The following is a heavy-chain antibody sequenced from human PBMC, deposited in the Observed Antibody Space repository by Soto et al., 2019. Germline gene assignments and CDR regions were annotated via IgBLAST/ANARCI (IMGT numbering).Heavy chain of an antibody. D-gene: IGHD3-22*01. J-gene: IGHJ4*02. CDR3: ARDALDYYYDSSGYPPFDY. CDR1: GYTFTSYG. CDR2: ISAYNGNT. Sequence: QVQLVQSGAEVKKPGASVKVSCKASGYTFTSYGISWVRQAPGQGLEWMGWISAYNGNTNYAQKLQGRVTMTTDTSTSTAYMELRSLRSDDTAVYYCARDALDYYYDSSGYPPFDYWGQGTLFTVSS. V-gene: IGHV1-18*01.